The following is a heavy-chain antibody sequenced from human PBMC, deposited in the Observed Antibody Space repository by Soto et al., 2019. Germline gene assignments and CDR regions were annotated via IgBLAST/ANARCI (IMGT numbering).Heavy chain of an antibody. J-gene: IGHJ4*02. CDR3: ATMNGYFEY. CDR2: ITATGDRT. D-gene: IGHD3-22*01. Sequence: RGSLRLSGADSGFRFSSYSMSWVRQTPGKGLEWVAAITATGDRTYYADSVTGRFTISRDNSKKTHYLQMTSLRAEDTAMYYCATMNGYFEYWGQGT. CDR1: GFRFSSYS. V-gene: IGHV3-23*01.